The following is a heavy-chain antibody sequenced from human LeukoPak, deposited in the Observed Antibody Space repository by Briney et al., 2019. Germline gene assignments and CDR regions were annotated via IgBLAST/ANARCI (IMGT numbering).Heavy chain of an antibody. CDR1: GYTFTSYA. CDR2: INTNTGNP. Sequence: ASVKVSCKASGYTFTSYAVKGVRQAPGQGLEWMGWINTNTGNPTYAQGFTGRFVVSLDTSVSTAYLQISSLKAEDTAVYYCARAPWKLARGYYYYMDVWGQGTTVTVSS. V-gene: IGHV7-4-1*02. CDR3: ARAPWKLARGYYYYMDV. D-gene: IGHD2-15*01. J-gene: IGHJ6*03.